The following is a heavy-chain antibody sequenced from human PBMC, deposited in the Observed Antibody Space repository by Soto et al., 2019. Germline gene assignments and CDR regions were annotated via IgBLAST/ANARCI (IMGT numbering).Heavy chain of an antibody. J-gene: IGHJ4*02. Sequence: PSETLSLTCTVSGGSISSSSYYWGCIRQPPGKGLEWIGTIYYGGSTYYNPSLKSRVTISVDTSKNQFSLKLSSVTAADTAVYYCARQYYGDSIWGQGTLVTVSS. CDR1: GGSISSSSYY. CDR2: IYYGGST. V-gene: IGHV4-39*01. D-gene: IGHD4-17*01. CDR3: ARQYYGDSI.